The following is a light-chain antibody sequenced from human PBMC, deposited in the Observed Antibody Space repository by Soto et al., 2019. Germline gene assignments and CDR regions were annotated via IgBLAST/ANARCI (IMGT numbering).Light chain of an antibody. CDR1: SSDVGSYNL. V-gene: IGLV2-23*01. CDR2: EDN. J-gene: IGLJ1*01. CDR3: CSYAGSSNYA. Sequence: LTQPASVSGSPGQSIAISCTGSSSDVGSYNLVSWYQQYPDKAPKLMIYEDNKRPSGVSNRFSGSKSGNTASLTISGLTAEDEADYYCCSYAGSSNYAFGNGTKVTV.